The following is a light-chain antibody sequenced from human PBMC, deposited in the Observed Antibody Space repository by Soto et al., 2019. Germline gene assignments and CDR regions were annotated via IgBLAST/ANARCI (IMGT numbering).Light chain of an antibody. CDR3: QQYNNWPPTWT. CDR2: GAS. Sequence: ELVKTQSPATLSVSPGERATLSCRASQSVSSNLAWYQQKPGQAPRLLIYGASTRATGIPARFSGSGSGTEFTLTISSLQSEDFAVYYCQQYNNWPPTWTFGQGTKVDIK. J-gene: IGKJ1*01. V-gene: IGKV3-15*01. CDR1: QSVSSN.